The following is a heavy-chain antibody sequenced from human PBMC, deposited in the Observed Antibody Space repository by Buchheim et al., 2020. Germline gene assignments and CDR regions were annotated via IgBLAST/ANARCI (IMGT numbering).Heavy chain of an antibody. J-gene: IGHJ6*02. Sequence: QVQLQESGPGLVKPSQTLSLTCTVSGGSISSSSYYWGWIRQPPGKGLEWIGSIYYSGSTYYNPSLKSRVPISVDTSKNQFSLKLSSVTAADTAVYYCARHVIMRVLRYSSSWHGYYYGMDVWGQGTT. CDR1: GGSISSSSYY. CDR3: ARHVIMRVLRYSSSWHGYYYGMDV. D-gene: IGHD6-13*01. CDR2: IYYSGST. V-gene: IGHV4-39*01.